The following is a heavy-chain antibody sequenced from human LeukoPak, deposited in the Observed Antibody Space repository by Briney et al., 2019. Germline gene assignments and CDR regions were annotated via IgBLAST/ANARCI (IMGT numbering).Heavy chain of an antibody. Sequence: ASVKVSCKASGYTFTGYYMHWVRQAPGQGLEWMGWINPNSGGTNYAQKFQGRVTMTRDTSISTAYMELSRLRSDDTAVYYCARSRGYRSGGSCYSYYYYGMDVWGQGTTVTVSS. D-gene: IGHD2-15*01. V-gene: IGHV1-2*02. CDR1: GYTFTGYY. CDR2: INPNSGGT. CDR3: ARSRGYRSGGSCYSYYYYGMDV. J-gene: IGHJ6*02.